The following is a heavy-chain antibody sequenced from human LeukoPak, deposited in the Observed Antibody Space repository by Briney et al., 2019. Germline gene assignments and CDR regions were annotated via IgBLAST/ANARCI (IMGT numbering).Heavy chain of an antibody. CDR2: ISSSSSYI. V-gene: IGHV3-21*01. J-gene: IGHJ4*02. D-gene: IGHD5-18*01. CDR3: AREGVGVDTAMVKDY. CDR1: GFTFSSYS. Sequence: GGSLRLPCAASGFTFSSYSMNWVRQAPGKGLEWVSSISSSSSYICYADSVKGRFTISRDNAKNSLYLQMNSLRAEDTAVYYCAREGVGVDTAMVKDYWGQGTLVTVSS.